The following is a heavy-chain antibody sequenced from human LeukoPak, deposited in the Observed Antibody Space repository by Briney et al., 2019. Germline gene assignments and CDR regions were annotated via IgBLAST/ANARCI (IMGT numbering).Heavy chain of an antibody. J-gene: IGHJ6*02. CDR3: ARELGRFYYGMDV. V-gene: IGHV3-30-3*01. Sequence: SGRSLRLSCAASGFTFSSYAMHWVRQAPGKGLEWVAVISYDGSNKYYAGSVKGRFTISRDNSKNTLYLQMNSLRAEDTAVYYCARELGRFYYGMDVWGQGTTVTVSS. D-gene: IGHD3-3*01. CDR1: GFTFSSYA. CDR2: ISYDGSNK.